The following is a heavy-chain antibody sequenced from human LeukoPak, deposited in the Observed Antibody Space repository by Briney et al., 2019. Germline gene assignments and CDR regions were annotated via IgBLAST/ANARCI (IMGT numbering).Heavy chain of an antibody. CDR2: IYHSGST. J-gene: IGHJ4*02. CDR1: GGSISSSNW. Sequence: SGTLSLTCAVSGGSISSSNWWSWVRQPPGKGLEWIGEIYHSGSTNYNPSLKSRVTISVDMSKNQFSLKLSSVTAADTAVYYCARSGVDTAMVTHYFDYWGQGTLVTVSS. CDR3: ARSGVDTAMVTHYFDY. V-gene: IGHV4-4*02. D-gene: IGHD5-18*01.